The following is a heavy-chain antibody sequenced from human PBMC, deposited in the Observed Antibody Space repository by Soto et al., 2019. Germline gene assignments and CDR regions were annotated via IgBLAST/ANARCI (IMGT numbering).Heavy chain of an antibody. Sequence: PSETLSLTCAVYGGSFSGYYWSWIRQPPGKGLEWIGEINHSGSTNYNPSLKSRVTISVDTSKNQFSLKLSSVTAADTAVYYCARRGPLLWFGELLHGANWFDPWGQGIQVTVSS. J-gene: IGHJ5*02. CDR3: ARRGPLLWFGELLHGANWFDP. V-gene: IGHV4-34*01. CDR1: GGSFSGYY. D-gene: IGHD3-10*01. CDR2: INHSGST.